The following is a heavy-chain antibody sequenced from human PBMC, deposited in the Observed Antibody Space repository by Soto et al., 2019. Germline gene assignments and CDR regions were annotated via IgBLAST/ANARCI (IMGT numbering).Heavy chain of an antibody. D-gene: IGHD6-13*01. J-gene: IGHJ6*02. Sequence: PGGSLRLSCAASGFTFSSYAMHWVRQAPGKGLEWVAVISYDGSNKYYADSVKGRFTISRDNSKNTLYLQMNSLRAEDTAVYYCWYSSSWYPRRPPRYYGMDVWGQGTTVTVSS. V-gene: IGHV3-30-3*01. CDR3: WYSSSWYPRRPPRYYGMDV. CDR2: ISYDGSNK. CDR1: GFTFSSYA.